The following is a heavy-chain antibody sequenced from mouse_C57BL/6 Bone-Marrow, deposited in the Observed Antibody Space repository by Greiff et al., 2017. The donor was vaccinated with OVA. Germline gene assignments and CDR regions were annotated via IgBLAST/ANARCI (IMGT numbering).Heavy chain of an antibody. CDR3: ARRSNYRFDY. CDR2: ISDGGSYT. V-gene: IGHV5-4*01. Sequence: EVQLVESGGGLVKPGGSLKLSCAASGFTFSSYAMSWVRQTPEKRLEWVATISDGGSYTYYPDNVKGRFTISRDNAKNNLYLQMSHLKSEDTAMYYCARRSNYRFDYWGQGTTLTVSS. D-gene: IGHD2-5*01. J-gene: IGHJ2*01. CDR1: GFTFSSYA.